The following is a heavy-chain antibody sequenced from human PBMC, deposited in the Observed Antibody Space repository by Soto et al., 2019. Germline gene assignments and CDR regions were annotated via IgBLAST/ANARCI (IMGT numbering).Heavy chain of an antibody. D-gene: IGHD2-21*01. CDR1: GYMFTTYF. CDR3: ARRCRKHCAGNNWFDP. J-gene: IGHJ5*02. Sequence: GEALKISCGDSGYMFTTYFIGWARQMPGKGLEWIGIIYPATSETQYRPPFQGQVTISADKSLRTVYLQWSSLQASDTAMYYCARRCRKHCAGNNWFDPWGQGTQVTVSS. CDR2: IYPATSET. V-gene: IGHV5-51*01.